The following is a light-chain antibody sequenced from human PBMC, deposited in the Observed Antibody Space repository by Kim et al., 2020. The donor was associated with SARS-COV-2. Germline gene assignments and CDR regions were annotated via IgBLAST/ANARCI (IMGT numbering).Light chain of an antibody. CDR3: SAWDSSLSAWV. Sequence: QAGLTQPPSVYKGLRQTATLTCTGNSNSVGNQGAAWLQQHQGHPPKLLSYRNNNRPSGISERLSASRSGNTASLTITGLQPEDEADYYCSAWDSSLSAWVFGGGTQLTVL. CDR2: RNN. CDR1: SNSVGNQG. J-gene: IGLJ3*02. V-gene: IGLV10-54*01.